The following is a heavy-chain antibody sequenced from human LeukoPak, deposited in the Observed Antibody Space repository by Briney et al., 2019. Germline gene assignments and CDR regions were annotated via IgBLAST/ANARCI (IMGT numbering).Heavy chain of an antibody. J-gene: IGHJ4*02. CDR1: GFTFSDYW. V-gene: IGHV3-7*01. D-gene: IGHD6-6*01. CDR3: ARRGGSSSRRSPIDY. CDR2: IKQDGSQR. Sequence: GGSLRLSCTASGFTFSDYWMTWARQAPGKGPEWVANIKQDGSQRYYVDSVRGRFTISRDNAKNSLFLQMNGLRAEDTAVYYCARRGGSSSRRSPIDYWGQGALVTVSS.